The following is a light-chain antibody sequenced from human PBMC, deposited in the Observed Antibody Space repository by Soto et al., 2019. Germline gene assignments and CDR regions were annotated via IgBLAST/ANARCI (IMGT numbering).Light chain of an antibody. Sequence: ESGLTQSPGTLSLSPGEGATVSCRASQSVRSRFLAWYQQKPGQAPRLLIYDASRRAPGIPDRFSGSGSGTDFTLTISRLEPEDFAVFYCQQYGSSQITFGQGTRLEIK. CDR1: QSVRSRF. V-gene: IGKV3-20*01. J-gene: IGKJ5*01. CDR2: DAS. CDR3: QQYGSSQIT.